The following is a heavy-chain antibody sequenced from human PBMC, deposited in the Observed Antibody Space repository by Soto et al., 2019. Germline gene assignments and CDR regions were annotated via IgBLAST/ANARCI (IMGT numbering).Heavy chain of an antibody. V-gene: IGHV3-13*01. Sequence: EVQLVESGGDLVQPGGSLRLSCAASGFTFSNYDMHWVRQATGKGLEWVSTISTAGNTYSPGSVKGRFTISRENAKNSLYLQMNSLRDDDTAVYYCARGRDSGLYYFDYWGQGTLVTVSS. J-gene: IGHJ4*02. CDR3: ARGRDSGLYYFDY. D-gene: IGHD2-21*01. CDR1: GFTFSNYD. CDR2: ISTAGNT.